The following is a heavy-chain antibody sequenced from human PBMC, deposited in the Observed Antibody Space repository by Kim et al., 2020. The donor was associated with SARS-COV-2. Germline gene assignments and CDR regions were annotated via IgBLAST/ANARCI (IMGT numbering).Heavy chain of an antibody. D-gene: IGHD3-3*01. J-gene: IGHJ6*02. V-gene: IGHV3-73*01. CDR3: TRRGTIPKDV. Sequence: GGSLRLSCAASGFTFSGSAMHWVRQASGKGLEWVGRIRSKANSYATAYAASVKGRFTISRDDSKNTAYLQMNSLKTEDTAVYYCTRRGTIPKDVWGQGTTVTVSS. CDR2: IRSKANSYAT. CDR1: GFTFSGSA.